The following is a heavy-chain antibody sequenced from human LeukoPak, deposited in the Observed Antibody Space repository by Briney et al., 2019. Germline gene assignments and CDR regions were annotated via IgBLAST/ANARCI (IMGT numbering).Heavy chain of an antibody. D-gene: IGHD4-17*01. CDR1: GFRLDSYP. CDR3: VRDVDYAFDY. J-gene: IGHJ4*02. Sequence: PGGSLRLSCAASGFRLDSYPMNWVRQPPGKGMEWLSNVRTRGDPTSYADSVRGRFTISRDNAKKSLFLQINSLRVEDTAVYFCVRDVDYAFDYWGQGVLVIVSS. V-gene: IGHV3-48*01. CDR2: VRTRGDPT.